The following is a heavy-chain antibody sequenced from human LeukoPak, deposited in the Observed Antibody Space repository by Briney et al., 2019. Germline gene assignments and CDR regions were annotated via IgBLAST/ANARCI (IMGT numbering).Heavy chain of an antibody. CDR3: ARPQDHGGNVENFDI. D-gene: IGHD4-23*01. Sequence: ASVKVSCKASGYTFSAYYIHWVRQAPGQGLEWMGWINPNSGGTNYALKFRGRVTMTRDTSISTANMELTSLRSDDTAVYYCARPQDHGGNVENFDIWGQGTSVTVSS. J-gene: IGHJ3*02. V-gene: IGHV1-2*02. CDR2: INPNSGGT. CDR1: GYTFSAYY.